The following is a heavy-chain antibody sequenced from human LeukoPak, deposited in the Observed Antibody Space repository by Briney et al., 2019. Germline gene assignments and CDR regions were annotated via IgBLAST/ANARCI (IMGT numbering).Heavy chain of an antibody. CDR3: ARLGDSWYYFDY. Sequence: SETLSLTCTVSGGSLSSYYWSWIRQPPGKGLEWIGEINHSGSTNYNPSLKSRVTISVDTSKNQFSLKLSSVTAADTAVYYCARLGDSWYYFDYWGQGTLVTVSS. V-gene: IGHV4-34*01. CDR1: GGSLSSYY. D-gene: IGHD6-13*01. CDR2: INHSGST. J-gene: IGHJ4*02.